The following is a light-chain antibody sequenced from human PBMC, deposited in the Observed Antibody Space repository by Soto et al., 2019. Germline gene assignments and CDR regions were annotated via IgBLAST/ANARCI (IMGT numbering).Light chain of an antibody. CDR3: SSYTSTSAVV. J-gene: IGLJ2*01. CDR1: SSDVGGYNY. CDR2: DVS. V-gene: IGLV2-14*01. Sequence: QSALTQPASVSGSPGQSITISCTGTSSDVGGYNYVSWYQQHPGKAPKLMIYDVSNRPSGVSNRFSGSKSDNTASLAISGLQAEDEAHYYCSSYTSTSAVVFGGGTKLTVL.